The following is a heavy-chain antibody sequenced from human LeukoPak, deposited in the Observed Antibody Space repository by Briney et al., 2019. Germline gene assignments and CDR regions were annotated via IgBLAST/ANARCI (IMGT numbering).Heavy chain of an antibody. Sequence: PGTSLRLSCAASGLIFSHYGMHWVRQSPGKGLDWVALIWYDGSKKYYADSVKGRFTISGDNAKDTLYLQMDSLRVEDTAVYYCTVWSGSSYLEYLQHWGQGTLVSVSA. CDR3: TVWSGSSYLEYLQH. CDR1: GLIFSHYG. V-gene: IGHV3-33*01. CDR2: IWYDGSKK. J-gene: IGHJ1*01. D-gene: IGHD1-26*01.